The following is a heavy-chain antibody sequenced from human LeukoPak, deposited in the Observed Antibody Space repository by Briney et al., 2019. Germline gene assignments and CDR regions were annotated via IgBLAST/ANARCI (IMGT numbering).Heavy chain of an antibody. CDR2: IYHSGST. CDR1: GYSISSGYY. J-gene: IGHJ4*02. D-gene: IGHD3-10*01. CDR3: ARWRFGELCFDY. V-gene: IGHV4-38-2*02. Sequence: SETLSLTCTASGYSISSGYYWGWIRQPPGKGLEWIGSIYHSGSTYYNPSLKSRVTISVDTSKNQFSLKLSSVTAADTAVYYCARWRFGELCFDYWGQGTLVTVSS.